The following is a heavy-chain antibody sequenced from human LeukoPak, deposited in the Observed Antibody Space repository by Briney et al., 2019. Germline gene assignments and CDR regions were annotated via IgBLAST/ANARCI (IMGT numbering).Heavy chain of an antibody. CDR1: GFTFSFYA. J-gene: IGHJ6*03. CDR3: ADDGRSGWSHMDV. V-gene: IGHV3-9*03. Sequence: PGRSLRLSCVAPGFTFSFYAMLWVRQAPGKGLEWVSCINWNSGSIGYADSVKGRFTISRYNAKNSLYLKMNSLRAEDMALYYCADDGRSGWSHMDVCGKGTTVTVSS. D-gene: IGHD6-19*01. CDR2: INWNSGSI.